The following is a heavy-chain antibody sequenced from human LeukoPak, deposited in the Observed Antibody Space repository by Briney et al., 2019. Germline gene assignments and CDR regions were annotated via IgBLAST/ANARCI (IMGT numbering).Heavy chain of an antibody. V-gene: IGHV4-61*02. Sequence: SETLSLTCTVSGGSISSGSSYWSWIRQPAGKRLEWIGRIYSSGSTNYNPSLKSRVTISVDTSKNQFSLKLSSVTAADTAVYYCARDLVDAFDIWGQGTMVTDSS. CDR3: ARDLVDAFDI. D-gene: IGHD2-8*02. J-gene: IGHJ3*02. CDR2: IYSSGST. CDR1: GGSISSGSSY.